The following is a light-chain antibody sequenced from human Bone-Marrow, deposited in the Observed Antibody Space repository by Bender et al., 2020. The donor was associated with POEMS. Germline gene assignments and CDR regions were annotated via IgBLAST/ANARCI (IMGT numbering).Light chain of an antibody. CDR1: SSDVGGYNF. V-gene: IGLV2-23*02. CDR3: CSYAGTSSWV. Sequence: QSALTQPASVSGSPGQSITISCTGTSSDVGGYNFVSWYQHHPGKAPKLMIYEVTKRPSGVSNRFSGSKSGNTASLTISGLLPEDEADYYCCSYAGTSSWVFGGGTKLTVL. J-gene: IGLJ3*02. CDR2: EVT.